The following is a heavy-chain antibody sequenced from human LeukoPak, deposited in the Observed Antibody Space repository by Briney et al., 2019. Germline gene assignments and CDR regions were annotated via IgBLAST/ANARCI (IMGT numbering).Heavy chain of an antibody. Sequence: GGSLRLSCAAYGFTFSSYEMNWVRQAPGKGLEWDSYISSSGSKIYYADSVKGRFTISRDNPKNSLYLQMNSLRAEDTAVYYCARERMTTGPGNFYYWGQGPLVTVSS. CDR1: GFTFSSYE. V-gene: IGHV3-48*03. J-gene: IGHJ4*02. CDR3: ARERMTTGPGNFYY. D-gene: IGHD4-17*01. CDR2: ISSSGSKI.